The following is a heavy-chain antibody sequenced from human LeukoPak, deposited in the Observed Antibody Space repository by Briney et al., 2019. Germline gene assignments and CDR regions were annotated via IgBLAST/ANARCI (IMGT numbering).Heavy chain of an antibody. D-gene: IGHD1-26*01. V-gene: IGHV3-66*04. CDR2: IYSGGST. CDR1: GFTVSSNY. J-gene: IGHJ2*01. CDR3: ARHSGSYYGWYFDL. Sequence: GGSLRLSCAASGFTVSSNYMSWVRQAPGKGLEWVSVIYSGGSTYYADSVKGRFTISRDNSKNTLYLQMNSLRAEDTAVYYCARHSGSYYGWYFDLWGRGTLVTVSS.